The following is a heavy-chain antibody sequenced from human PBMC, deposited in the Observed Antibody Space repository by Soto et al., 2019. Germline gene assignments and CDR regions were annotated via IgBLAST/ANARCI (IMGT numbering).Heavy chain of an antibody. V-gene: IGHV1-69*01. J-gene: IGHJ4*02. CDR2: TSPMFATA. D-gene: IGHD6-19*01. Sequence: QVHLVQSGAEVKKPGSSVKVSCKASGGSFNNYIFAWVRQAPGQGLEWMGGTSPMFATAQYAQKLQGRVTITADESTSTVYMDLTSLRSDDTAVYYCARGLFGQQWLVGFDTWGQGTLVTVSS. CDR1: GGSFNNYI. CDR3: ARGLFGQQWLVGFDT.